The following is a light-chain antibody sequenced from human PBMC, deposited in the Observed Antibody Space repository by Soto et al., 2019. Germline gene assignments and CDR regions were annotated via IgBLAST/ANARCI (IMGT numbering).Light chain of an antibody. J-gene: IGKJ5*01. V-gene: IGKV1-8*01. CDR1: QGIGTY. CDR2: GAS. Sequence: IRMTQSPSSFSASIGDRVTITCRASQGIGTYLAWYQQKPGKAPQLLIYGASTLQSGVPSRFRGSGSGTDFTLTISQPQSEDFATYHCQQYYSYPITFGQGTRLEIK. CDR3: QQYYSYPIT.